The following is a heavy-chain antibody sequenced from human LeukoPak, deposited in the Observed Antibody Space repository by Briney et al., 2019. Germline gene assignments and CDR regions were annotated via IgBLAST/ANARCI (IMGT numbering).Heavy chain of an antibody. CDR2: IHYSGTT. CDR1: GGSMSNINYY. CDR3: ASPTASTGYSQGNF. D-gene: IGHD2-15*01. J-gene: IGHJ4*02. Sequence: SETLSLTCTVSGGSMSNINYYWGWIRQPPGKRLEWIGSIHYSGTTSYNPSLKSRVTISVDTSKNQFSLKLSSVTAADTALYYCASPTASTGYSQGNFWGRGILVTVSS. V-gene: IGHV4-39*01.